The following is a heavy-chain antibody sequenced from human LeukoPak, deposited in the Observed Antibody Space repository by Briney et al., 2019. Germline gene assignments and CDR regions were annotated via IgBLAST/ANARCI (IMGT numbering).Heavy chain of an antibody. Sequence: SQTLSLTCTVSGGSISGYYWSWIRQPPGKGLEWIGYVYYTGSTNYSPSLKSRVTISVDTSKNQFSLTLTSVTAADTAVYYCARIVAVPATIDYYYYMDVWGKGTTVTVSS. D-gene: IGHD2-2*01. CDR3: ARIVAVPATIDYYYYMDV. J-gene: IGHJ6*03. V-gene: IGHV4-59*01. CDR1: GGSISGYY. CDR2: VYYTGST.